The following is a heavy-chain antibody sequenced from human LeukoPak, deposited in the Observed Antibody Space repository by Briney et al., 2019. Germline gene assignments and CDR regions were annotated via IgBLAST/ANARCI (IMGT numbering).Heavy chain of an antibody. CDR2: ISSGGSTI. J-gene: IGHJ4*02. Sequence: PGGSLRLSCAASGFTFSSYEMNWVRQAPGKGLEWVSYISSGGSTIYYADSVKGRFTISRDNAMNSLYLQMNSLRAEDTAVYYCASPGGYSYGYFDYWGQGTLVTVLS. CDR3: ASPGGYSYGYFDY. CDR1: GFTFSSYE. D-gene: IGHD5-18*01. V-gene: IGHV3-48*03.